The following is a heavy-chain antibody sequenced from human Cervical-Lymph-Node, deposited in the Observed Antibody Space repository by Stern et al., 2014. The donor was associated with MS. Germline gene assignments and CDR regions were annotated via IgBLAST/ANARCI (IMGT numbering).Heavy chain of an antibody. CDR2: IRRSGTYM. J-gene: IGHJ6*02. CDR1: GFTFSDYY. Sequence: EVQLLESGGGLVKPGGSLRLSCAVSGFTFSDYYMNWVRQAPGKGLQWVSSIRRSGTYMYYADSVKGRFTVSRDNAKNSLYLQMNSLRDEDTAVYYCARTYGDDYQNYAMDVWGQGTTVTVSS. V-gene: IGHV3-21*01. D-gene: IGHD4-17*01. CDR3: ARTYGDDYQNYAMDV.